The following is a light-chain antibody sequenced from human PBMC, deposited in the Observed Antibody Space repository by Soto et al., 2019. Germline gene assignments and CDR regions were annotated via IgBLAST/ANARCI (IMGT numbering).Light chain of an antibody. Sequence: QSALTQPPSASGSPGQSVTISCTGTSSDVGGYNFVSWYQQYPGKVPKLMVYEVNKRPSGVPDRFSGSKSGNTASLTVSGLQAEDEADYYCTSYADGNNVFGTGTKLTVL. V-gene: IGLV2-8*01. CDR2: EVN. CDR1: SSDVGGYNF. J-gene: IGLJ1*01. CDR3: TSYADGNNV.